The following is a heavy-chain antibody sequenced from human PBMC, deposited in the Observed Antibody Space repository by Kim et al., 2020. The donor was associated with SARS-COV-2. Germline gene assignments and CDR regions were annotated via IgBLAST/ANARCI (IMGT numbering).Heavy chain of an antibody. CDR2: IYYSGST. J-gene: IGHJ4*02. Sequence: SETLSLTCTVSGGSISSSSYYWGWIRQPPGKGLEWIGSIYYSGSTYYNPSLKSRVTISVDTSKNQFSLKLSSVTAADTAVYYCARVWAGAFDYWGQGTLVTVSS. CDR3: ARVWAGAFDY. CDR1: GGSISSSSYY. D-gene: IGHD4-17*01. V-gene: IGHV4-39*01.